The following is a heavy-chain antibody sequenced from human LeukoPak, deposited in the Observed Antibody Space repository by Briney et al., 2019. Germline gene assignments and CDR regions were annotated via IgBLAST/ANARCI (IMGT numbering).Heavy chain of an antibody. CDR3: AREFGVDYGSGSYDY. D-gene: IGHD3-10*01. V-gene: IGHV4-59*01. CDR2: IYYSGST. Sequence: SETLSLTCTVSGGSISSYYGSWIRQPPGKGLEWIGYIYYSGSTNYNPSLKSRVTISVDTSKNQFSLKLSSVTAADTAVYYCAREFGVDYGSGSYDYWGQGTLVTVSS. CDR1: GGSISSYY. J-gene: IGHJ4*02.